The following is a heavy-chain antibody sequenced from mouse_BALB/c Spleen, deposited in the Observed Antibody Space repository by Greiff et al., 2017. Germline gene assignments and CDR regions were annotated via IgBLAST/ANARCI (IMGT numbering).Heavy chain of an antibody. D-gene: IGHD4-1*01. CDR1: VFSFTSYG. J-gene: IGHJ4*01. V-gene: IGHV2-2*02. CDR3: ARGTGLFYAMDY. Sequence: VQLQESGPGLVQPSQSLSITCTVSVFSFTSYGVHWVRQSPGKGLEWLGVICSGGSTDYHAAFISRLSISKDHSKSQVFFKMNSMQANDTAIDYCARGTGLFYAMDYWGQGTSVTVSA. CDR2: ICSGGST.